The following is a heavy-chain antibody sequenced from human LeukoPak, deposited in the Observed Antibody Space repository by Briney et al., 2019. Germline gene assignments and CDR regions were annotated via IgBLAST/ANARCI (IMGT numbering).Heavy chain of an antibody. J-gene: IGHJ6*02. V-gene: IGHV3-21*01. Sequence: PGGSLRLSCAASGFTFSSYSMHWVRQAPGKGLEWVSSISSSSSYIYYADSVKGRFTISRDNAKNSLYLQMNSLRAEDTAVYYCARDADSSSWSMYYYYGMDVWGQGTTVIVSS. D-gene: IGHD6-13*01. CDR2: ISSSSSYI. CDR1: GFTFSSYS. CDR3: ARDADSSSWSMYYYYGMDV.